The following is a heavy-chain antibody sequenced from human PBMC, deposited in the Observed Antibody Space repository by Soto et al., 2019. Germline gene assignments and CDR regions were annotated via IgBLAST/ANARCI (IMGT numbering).Heavy chain of an antibody. J-gene: IGHJ5*02. V-gene: IGHV3-23*01. Sequence: GGSLRLSCAASGFTFSSYAMSWVRQAPGKGLEWVSAISGSGGSTYYADSVKGRFTISRDNSKNTLYLQMNSLRAEDTAVYYCAKVRLRSTDGSGNVDWFDPWGQGTLVTVSS. CDR1: GFTFSSYA. D-gene: IGHD3-10*01. CDR2: ISGSGGST. CDR3: AKVRLRSTDGSGNVDWFDP.